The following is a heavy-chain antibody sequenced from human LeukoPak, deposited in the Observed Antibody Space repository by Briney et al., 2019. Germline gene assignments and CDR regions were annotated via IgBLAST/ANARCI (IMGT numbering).Heavy chain of an antibody. CDR3: ARGTRTSGGTYDGSGYHFDY. CDR2: IYYIGST. Sequence: SETLSLTCSVSGGSISSSNYYWGWIRQPPGKGLEWIGSIYYIGSTYYNPSLESRVTISVDTSKNQFTLKLSSVTAADTAFYYCARGTRTSGGTYDGSGYHFDYWGQGTLVTVSS. J-gene: IGHJ4*02. D-gene: IGHD3-22*01. CDR1: GGSISSSNYY. V-gene: IGHV4-39*06.